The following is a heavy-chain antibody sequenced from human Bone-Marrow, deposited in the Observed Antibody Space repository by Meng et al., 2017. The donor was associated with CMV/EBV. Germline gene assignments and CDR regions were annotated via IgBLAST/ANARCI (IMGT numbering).Heavy chain of an antibody. CDR1: GFTFTRHD. CDR3: AKDLTGDNAFDF. Sequence: GESLKISCAVSGFTFTRHDMHWVRQAPGKGLEWVSIIRYDGSNKYYADSVKGRFTISRDNSKNTLYLQMNSLRAEDTAVYYCAKDLTGDNAFDFWGQGTMVTVSS. CDR2: IRYDGSNK. V-gene: IGHV3-30*02. J-gene: IGHJ3*01. D-gene: IGHD1-26*01.